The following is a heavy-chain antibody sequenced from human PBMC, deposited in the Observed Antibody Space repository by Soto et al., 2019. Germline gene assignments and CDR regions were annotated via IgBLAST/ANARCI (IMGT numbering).Heavy chain of an antibody. Sequence: GGSLRLSCAASGFTFSSYAMHWVRQAPGKGLEWVAVISYDGSNKYYADSVKGRFTISRDNSKNTLYLQMNSLRAEDTAVYYCARDRAHYYDSSGYFYWGQGTLVTVSS. V-gene: IGHV3-30-3*01. D-gene: IGHD3-22*01. J-gene: IGHJ4*02. CDR3: ARDRAHYYDSSGYFY. CDR1: GFTFSSYA. CDR2: ISYDGSNK.